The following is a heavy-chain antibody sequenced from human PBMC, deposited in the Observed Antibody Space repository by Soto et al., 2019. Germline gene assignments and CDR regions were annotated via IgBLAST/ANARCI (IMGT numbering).Heavy chain of an antibody. CDR3: ARGLLEMATTYFDY. V-gene: IGHV1-69*13. CDR2: IIPIFGTA. Sequence: SVKVSCKASGGTFSSYAISWVRQAPGQGLEWMGGIIPIFGTANYAQKFQGRVTITADESTSTAYMELSSLRSEDTAVYYCARGLLEMATTYFDYWGQGTLVTVSS. CDR1: GGTFSSYA. D-gene: IGHD3-22*01. J-gene: IGHJ4*02.